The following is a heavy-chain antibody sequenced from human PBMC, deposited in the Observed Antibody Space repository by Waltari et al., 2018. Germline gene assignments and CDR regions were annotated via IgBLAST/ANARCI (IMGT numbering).Heavy chain of an antibody. CDR1: GDSMSSTDC. J-gene: IGHJ5*02. D-gene: IGHD2-15*01. Sequence: QLQLQESGPGLVKPSGTLSLTCDVSGDSMSSTDCWSWVRQSPQKGLEWLGQVRGDGGRHHHPAFAGRVPVSLDTSNNQFSLRMTSATAADTAMYYCARDRGRGLYLDTWGPGTLVTVSP. CDR3: ARDRGRGLYLDT. V-gene: IGHV4-4*02. CDR2: VRGDGGR.